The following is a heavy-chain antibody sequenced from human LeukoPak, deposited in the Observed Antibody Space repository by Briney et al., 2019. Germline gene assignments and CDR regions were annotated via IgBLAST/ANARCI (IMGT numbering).Heavy chain of an antibody. D-gene: IGHD1-26*01. CDR3: AKDLVGAPRGRFDY. CDR2: ISGSGGST. Sequence: PGGSLRLSCAASGFTFSSYAMSWVRQAPGKGLEWVSAISGSGGSTYYADSVKGRFTISRDNSKNTLYLQMNSPRAEDTAVYYCAKDLVGAPRGRFDYWGQGTLVTVSS. V-gene: IGHV3-23*01. J-gene: IGHJ4*02. CDR1: GFTFSSYA.